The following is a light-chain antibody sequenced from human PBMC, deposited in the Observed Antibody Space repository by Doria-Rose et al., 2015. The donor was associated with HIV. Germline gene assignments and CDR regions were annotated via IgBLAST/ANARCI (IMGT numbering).Light chain of an antibody. CDR1: QSFSSTY. J-gene: IGKJ1*01. CDR2: DGS. V-gene: IGKV3-20*01. Sequence: TQSPGTLSLSPGERATLSCRASQSFSSTYLAWYQQKPGQAPSLIIYDGSTRATGIPDRFSASGSGTDFTLTINRLEPGDFALYYCHQYGTSWTFGQGTKVEI. CDR3: HQYGTSWT.